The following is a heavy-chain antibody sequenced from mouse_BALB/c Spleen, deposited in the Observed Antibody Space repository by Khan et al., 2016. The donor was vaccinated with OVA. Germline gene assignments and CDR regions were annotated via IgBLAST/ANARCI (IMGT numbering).Heavy chain of an antibody. CDR3: ARISSYWYSDV. D-gene: IGHD6-2*01. Sequence: QVQLQQSGPELKKPGETVKISCKASGYTFTNYGMNWVKQAPGKGLKWMGWINTYTGEPTYADDFKGRFVFSLETSASTAYLQISNLKNEDMTTXFCARISSYWYSDVWGAGTTVTVAS. V-gene: IGHV9-1*02. CDR2: INTYTGEP. J-gene: IGHJ1*01. CDR1: GYTFTNYG.